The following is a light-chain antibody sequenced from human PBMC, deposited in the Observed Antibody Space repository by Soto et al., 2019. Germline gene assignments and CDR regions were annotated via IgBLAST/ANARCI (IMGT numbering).Light chain of an antibody. Sequence: DIQMTQSPSSLSASVGDRVTITCQASQDISNYVNWYQQIPGKAPKLLIFDASNLESGVPARFSGRGSGTDFSFTIGDLQPEDVAIYYCQQYDHRPSNTSGQGTRLEIK. CDR2: DAS. V-gene: IGKV1-33*01. CDR1: QDISNY. CDR3: QQYDHRPSNT. J-gene: IGKJ5*01.